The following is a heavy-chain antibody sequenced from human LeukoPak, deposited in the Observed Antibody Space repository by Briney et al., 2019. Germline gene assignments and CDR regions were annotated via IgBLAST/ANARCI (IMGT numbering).Heavy chain of an antibody. V-gene: IGHV3-30-3*01. J-gene: IGHJ4*02. Sequence: PGGSLRLSCAASGFTFSSYAMHWVRQAPGKGLEWVAVISYDGSNKYYADSVKGRFTISRDNSKNTMYPQMNSLRAEDTAVYYCVSKVSSGSENYWGQGTLVTVSS. D-gene: IGHD6-19*01. CDR1: GFTFSSYA. CDR3: VSKVSSGSENY. CDR2: ISYDGSNK.